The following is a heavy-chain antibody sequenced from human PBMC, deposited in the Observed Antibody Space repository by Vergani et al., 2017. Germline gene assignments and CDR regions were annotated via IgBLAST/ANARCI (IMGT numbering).Heavy chain of an antibody. CDR1: GFTFSSYS. J-gene: IGHJ4*02. D-gene: IGHD1-26*01. CDR2: ISSSSSYI. Sequence: EVQLVESGGGLVKPGGSLRLSCAASGFTFSSYSMNWVRQAPGKGLEWVSSISSSSSYIYYADSVKGRFTISRDNAKNSLYLQMNSLRAEDTAVYYCARICIVGTPCDSELDYWGQGTLVTVSS. V-gene: IGHV3-21*01. CDR3: ARICIVGTPCDSELDY.